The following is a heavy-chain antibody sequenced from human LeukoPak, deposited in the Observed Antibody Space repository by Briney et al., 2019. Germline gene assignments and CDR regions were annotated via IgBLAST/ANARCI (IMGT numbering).Heavy chain of an antibody. CDR2: IYYSGST. V-gene: IGHV4-59*01. CDR1: GGSISSYY. CDR3: ARVGSFPPHFDY. Sequence: PSETQSLTCTVSGGSISSYYWSWIRQPPGKGLEWIGYIYYSGSTNYNPSLKSRVTISVDTSKNQFSLKLSSVTAADTAVYYCARVGSFPPHFDYWGQGTLVTVSS. D-gene: IGHD3-10*01. J-gene: IGHJ4*02.